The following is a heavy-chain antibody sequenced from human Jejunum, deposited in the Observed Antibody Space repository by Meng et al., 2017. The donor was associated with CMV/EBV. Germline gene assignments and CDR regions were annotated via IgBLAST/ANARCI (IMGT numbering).Heavy chain of an antibody. CDR1: GFSVSSNY. D-gene: IGHD2-8*01. V-gene: IGHV3-66*01. CDR3: ARGMYFSP. J-gene: IGHJ5*02. Sequence: AEVVGSGGDLVPPGGSLRLSCAASGFSVSSNYMSWVRQAPGKGLECVSISDPTGYTYYADSVKGRFSISSDSSRNTLYIEMNSLRVEDTAVYYCARGMYFSPWGQGTLVTVSS. CDR2: SDPTGYT.